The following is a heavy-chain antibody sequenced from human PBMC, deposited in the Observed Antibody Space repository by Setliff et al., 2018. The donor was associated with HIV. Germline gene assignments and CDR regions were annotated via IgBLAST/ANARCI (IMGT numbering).Heavy chain of an antibody. D-gene: IGHD3-9*01. CDR1: GYTFTGYF. CDR3: ARHSDILTGHFDY. Sequence: ASVKVSCKASGYTFTGYFIHWVRQAPGQGLEWMGRISPNTGDTNYAQKFQDRVTMTRDTSINTAYMELRSLRSDDTAVYYCARHSDILTGHFDYWGQGTLVTVSS. J-gene: IGHJ4*02. CDR2: ISPNTGDT. V-gene: IGHV1-2*06.